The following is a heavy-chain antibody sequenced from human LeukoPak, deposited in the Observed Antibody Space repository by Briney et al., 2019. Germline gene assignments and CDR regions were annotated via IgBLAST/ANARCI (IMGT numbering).Heavy chain of an antibody. D-gene: IGHD3-9*01. V-gene: IGHV1-2*06. J-gene: IGHJ4*02. CDR3: ARGPRKTLRYFDWDRYCFDY. CDR1: GYTFTGYY. CDR2: INPNSGGT. Sequence: ASVNVSCTASGYTFTGYYMHWVRQAPGQGLEWMGRINPNSGGTNYAQKFQGRVTMTRDTSISTAYMELSRLRSDDTAVYYCARGPRKTLRYFDWDRYCFDYWDQGTLVTVSS.